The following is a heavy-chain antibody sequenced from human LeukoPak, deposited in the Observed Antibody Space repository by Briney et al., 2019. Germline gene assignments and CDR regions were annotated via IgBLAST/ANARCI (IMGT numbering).Heavy chain of an antibody. CDR1: GYTFTSYY. Sequence: GASVKVSCKASGYTFTSYYMHWVRQAPGQGLEWMGIINPSGGSTSYAQKFQGRVTMTEDTSTDTAYMELSSLRSEDTAVYYCATGGSQYNWFDPWGQGTLVTVSS. J-gene: IGHJ5*02. V-gene: IGHV1-46*01. CDR2: INPSGGST. D-gene: IGHD1-26*01. CDR3: ATGGSQYNWFDP.